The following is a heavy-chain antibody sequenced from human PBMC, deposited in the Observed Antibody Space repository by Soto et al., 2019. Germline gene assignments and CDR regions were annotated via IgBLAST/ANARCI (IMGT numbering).Heavy chain of an antibody. V-gene: IGHV3-23*01. J-gene: IGHJ5*02. CDR3: AKESSSSLFRYNWFDP. CDR1: GFTFSSFA. D-gene: IGHD6-13*01. CDR2: ISGSGGSR. Sequence: EVQLLESGGGLEQPGGSLRLSCAASGFTFSSFAMSWVRQTPGKGLEWVSTISGSGGSRYYADSVRGRFTIARDSSENTLYLQMNSLRVEDTAVYFFAKESSSSLFRYNWFDPWGQGTLVTVSS.